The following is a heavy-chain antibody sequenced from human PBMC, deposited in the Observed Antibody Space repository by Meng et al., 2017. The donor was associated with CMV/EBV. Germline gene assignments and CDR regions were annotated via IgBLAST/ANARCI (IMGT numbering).Heavy chain of an antibody. Sequence: TVSGGSIGSYYWSWIRQTAGKGLEWIGRIYSSGGTNYKSSLKSRVTMSVDTSRNQFSLKLSSVTAADTAVYYCARTDCSSTSCYLNYWGQGTLVTVSS. CDR2: IYSSGGT. J-gene: IGHJ4*02. V-gene: IGHV4-4*07. CDR3: ARTDCSSTSCYLNY. D-gene: IGHD2-2*01. CDR1: GGSIGSYY.